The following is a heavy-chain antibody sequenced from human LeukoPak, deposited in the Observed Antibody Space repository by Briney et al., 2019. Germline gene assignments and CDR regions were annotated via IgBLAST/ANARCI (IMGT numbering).Heavy chain of an antibody. CDR2: INHNGNVN. CDR3: TTDTWYSAGH. Sequence: GGSLRLSCAASGFTFSSYWMNWARQAPGKGLEWVASINHNGNVNYYVDSVKGRFTISRDNAKNSLFLQMNSLRAEDTAIYYCTTDTWYSAGHWGQGTLVTVSS. D-gene: IGHD2-15*01. V-gene: IGHV3-7*03. J-gene: IGHJ4*02. CDR1: GFTFSSYW.